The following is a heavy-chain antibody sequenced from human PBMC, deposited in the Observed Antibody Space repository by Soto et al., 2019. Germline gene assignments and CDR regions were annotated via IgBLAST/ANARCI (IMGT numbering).Heavy chain of an antibody. CDR1: GFSLSTSGVG. CDR3: AHVYGGYDNFDY. D-gene: IGHD5-12*01. V-gene: IGHV2-5*02. J-gene: IGHJ4*02. CDR2: IYWDDDK. Sequence: QITLKESGPTLVKPTQTLTLTCTFSGFSLSTSGVGVGWIHQPPGKALEWLALIYWDDDKRYSPSLKSRLTITKDISKNQVVLTMTNMDPVDTATYYCAHVYGGYDNFDYWGQGTLVTVSS.